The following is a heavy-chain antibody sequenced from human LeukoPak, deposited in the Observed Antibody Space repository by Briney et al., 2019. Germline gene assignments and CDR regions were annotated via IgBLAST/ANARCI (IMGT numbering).Heavy chain of an antibody. Sequence: GGSLRLSCAASGFTFSSYSMNWVRQAPGKGLEWVSSISSSSSYIYYADSVKGRFTISRDNAKNSLYLQMNSLRAEDTAVYYCARGDYDFWSGYYSPYYYMDVWGKGTTVTVSS. CDR2: ISSSSSYI. V-gene: IGHV3-21*01. CDR3: ARGDYDFWSGYYSPYYYMDV. D-gene: IGHD3-3*01. J-gene: IGHJ6*03. CDR1: GFTFSSYS.